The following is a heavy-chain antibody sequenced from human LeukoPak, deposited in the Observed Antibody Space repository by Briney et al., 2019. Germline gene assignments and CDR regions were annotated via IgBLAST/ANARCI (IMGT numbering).Heavy chain of an antibody. CDR2: IIPIFGTA. V-gene: IGHV1-69*13. CDR1: GGTFSSYA. Sequence: ASVKVSCKASGGTFSSYAISWVRQAPGQGLEWMGGIIPIFGTANYAQKFQGRVTITADESTSTAYMELSSLRSEDTAVYYCARDRHPNPRYYDYVWGSYRYGPFDYWGQGTLVTVSS. D-gene: IGHD3-16*02. J-gene: IGHJ4*02. CDR3: ARDRHPNPRYYDYVWGSYRYGPFDY.